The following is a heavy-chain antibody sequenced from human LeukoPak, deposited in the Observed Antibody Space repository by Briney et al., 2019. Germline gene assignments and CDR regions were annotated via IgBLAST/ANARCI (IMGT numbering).Heavy chain of an antibody. D-gene: IGHD5-18*01. Sequence: GGSLRLSCAASGFTFSSYWMSWVRQAPGKGLEWVAVISYDGSNKYYADSVKGRFTISRDNSKNTLYLQMNSLRAEDTAVYYCARQGIHLWFDFWGQGTLVTVSS. J-gene: IGHJ4*02. CDR2: ISYDGSNK. V-gene: IGHV3-30-3*01. CDR3: ARQGIHLWFDF. CDR1: GFTFSSYW.